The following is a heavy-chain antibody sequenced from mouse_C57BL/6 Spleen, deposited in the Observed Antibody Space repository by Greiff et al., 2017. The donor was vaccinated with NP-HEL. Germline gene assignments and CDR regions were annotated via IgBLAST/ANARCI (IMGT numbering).Heavy chain of an antibody. CDR1: GFTFKDYY. D-gene: IGHD4-1*01. CDR3: TGRLGRDWYFDV. V-gene: IGHV14-4*01. Sequence: VQLQQSGAELVRPGASVKLSCTASGFTFKDYYMHWVKQRPEQGLEWIGWIDPENGDTDYASKFQGKATITADTSSNTAYLQLSSLTSEDTAVYYCTGRLGRDWYFDVWGTGTTVTVSS. J-gene: IGHJ1*03. CDR2: IDPENGDT.